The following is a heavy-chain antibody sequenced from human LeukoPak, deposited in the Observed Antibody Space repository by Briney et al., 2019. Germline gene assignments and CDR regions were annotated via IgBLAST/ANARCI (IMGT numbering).Heavy chain of an antibody. CDR1: GYTFTIYG. J-gene: IGHJ4*02. CDR3: ARGSRYGSGSYYNNFDY. V-gene: IGHV1-18*04. D-gene: IGHD3-10*01. CDR2: ISAYNGNT. Sequence: GSVRVSYKASGYTFTIYGISWVRQAPGQGLEWMGWISAYNGNTNYAQKLQGRVTMTTDTSTSTAYMELRSLRSDDTAVYYCARGSRYGSGSYYNNFDYWGQGTLVTVSS.